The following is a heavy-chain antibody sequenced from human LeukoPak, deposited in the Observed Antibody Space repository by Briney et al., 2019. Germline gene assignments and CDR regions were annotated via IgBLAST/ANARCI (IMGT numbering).Heavy chain of an antibody. CDR2: INPNSGGT. J-gene: IGHJ4*02. CDR3: ARGSVVVVAATMDY. Sequence: RASVKVSCKASGYTFTGYYMHWVRQAPGQGLEWMGWINPNSGGTNYAQKFQGRVTMTRDTSISKAYMELSRLRSDDTAVYYCARGSVVVVAATMDYWGQGTLVTVSS. V-gene: IGHV1-2*02. CDR1: GYTFTGYY. D-gene: IGHD2-15*01.